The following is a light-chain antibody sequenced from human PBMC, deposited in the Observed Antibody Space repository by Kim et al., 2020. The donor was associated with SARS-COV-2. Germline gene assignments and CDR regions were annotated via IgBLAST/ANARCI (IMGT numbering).Light chain of an antibody. J-gene: IGKJ5*01. CDR3: RKQNDLPV. CDR2: DAS. Sequence: DVQMTQSPSSLSASVGDRVTITCHANQDINNCLNWYQQKPGKAPKLLIYDASNLETGVPTRFSGSGFGTDFTFTISSLQPEDIATYYCRKQNDLPVFGPGTRLEIK. CDR1: QDINNC. V-gene: IGKV1-33*01.